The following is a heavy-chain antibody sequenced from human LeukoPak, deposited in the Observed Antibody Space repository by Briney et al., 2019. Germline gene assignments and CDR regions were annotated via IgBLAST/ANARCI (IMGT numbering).Heavy chain of an antibody. J-gene: IGHJ5*02. CDR3: AREDYYGSGSYYTNWFDP. D-gene: IGHD3-10*01. V-gene: IGHV1-2*02. Sequence: ASVKVSCKASGYTFTGYYMHWVRQAPGQGLEWMGWINPNSGGTNYAQKFQGRVTMTRDTSISTAYMELSRLRSDDTAVYYCAREDYYGSGSYYTNWFDPWGQGTLVTVSS. CDR1: GYTFTGYY. CDR2: INPNSGGT.